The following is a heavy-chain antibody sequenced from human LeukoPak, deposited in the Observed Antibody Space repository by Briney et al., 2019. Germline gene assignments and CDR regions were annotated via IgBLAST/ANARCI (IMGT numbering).Heavy chain of an antibody. CDR1: GYTFTSYG. D-gene: IGHD3-9*01. CDR2: ITAYNGNT. CDR3: ARDILTGYLFDY. V-gene: IGHV1-18*04. J-gene: IGHJ4*02. Sequence: ASVKPSCKASGYTFTSYGISRVRQAPGQGLEWVGWITAYNGNTNYAQKLQGGVTMTTHTSTSTAYMKLRSLRSDDTAVYYYARDILTGYLFDYWGQGTLVTVSS.